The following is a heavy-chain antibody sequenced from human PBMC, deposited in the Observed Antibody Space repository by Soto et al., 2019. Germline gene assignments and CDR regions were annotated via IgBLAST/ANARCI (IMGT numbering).Heavy chain of an antibody. D-gene: IGHD2-15*01. CDR1: GFTFSSYG. V-gene: IGHV3-30*18. Sequence: GGSLRLSCAASGFTFSSYGMHWVRQAPGKGLEWVAVISYDGSNKYYADSVKGRFTISRDNSKNTLYLQMNSLRAEDTAVYYCAKDRLRYCSGGSCSGAFDIWGQGTMVTVSS. CDR3: AKDRLRYCSGGSCSGAFDI. CDR2: ISYDGSNK. J-gene: IGHJ3*02.